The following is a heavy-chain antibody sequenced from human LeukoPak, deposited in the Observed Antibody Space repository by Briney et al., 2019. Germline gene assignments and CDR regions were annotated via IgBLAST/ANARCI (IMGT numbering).Heavy chain of an antibody. CDR1: GFTFSNYS. CDR3: ARARGIAVAGTGYFDY. D-gene: IGHD6-19*01. CDR2: ISSSSSYI. J-gene: IGHJ4*02. V-gene: IGHV3-21*01. Sequence: GGSLRLSCAASGFTFSNYSMNWVRQAPGKGLEWVSSISSSSSYIYYADSVKGRFTISRDNAKNSLYLQMNSLRAEDTAVYYCARARGIAVAGTGYFDYWGQGTLVTVSS.